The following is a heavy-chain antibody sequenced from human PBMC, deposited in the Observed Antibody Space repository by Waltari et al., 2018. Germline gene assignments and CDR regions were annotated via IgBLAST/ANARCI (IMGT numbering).Heavy chain of an antibody. CDR3: ATVGAYYYDSSGYFFDY. Sequence: QVQLVQSGAEVKKPGASVKVSCKVSGYTLTELSMHWVRQAPGQGLEWMGGFDPEDGETIYAQKFQGRFTMTEDTSTDTAYMELSSLRSEDTAVYYCATVGAYYYDSSGYFFDYWGQGTLVTVSS. D-gene: IGHD3-22*01. CDR1: GYTLTELS. CDR2: FDPEDGET. V-gene: IGHV1-24*01. J-gene: IGHJ4*02.